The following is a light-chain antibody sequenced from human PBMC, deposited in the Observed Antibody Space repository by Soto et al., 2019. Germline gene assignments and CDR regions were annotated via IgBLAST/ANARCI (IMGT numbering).Light chain of an antibody. J-gene: IGKJ2*01. V-gene: IGKV2-40*01. CDR3: LQRTQSPYT. CDR1: QSLLDTNDGNTY. Sequence: DIFISQTPLFLPVTPGEPASISCRSTQSLLDTNDGNTYLDWYLQKPGQSPQLLIYTVSYRASGVPDRFSGSGSGTDFTLKISRVEAEDVGVYYCLQRTQSPYTFGQGTKVDIK. CDR2: TVS.